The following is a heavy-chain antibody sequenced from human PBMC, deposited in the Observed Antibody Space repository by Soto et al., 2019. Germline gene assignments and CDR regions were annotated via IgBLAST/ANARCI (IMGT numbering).Heavy chain of an antibody. CDR1: GFTFSSYW. J-gene: IGHJ4*02. V-gene: IGHV3-7*01. CDR3: ASDERIAAARTFKDY. Sequence: GGSLRLSCAASGFTFSSYWMSWVRQAPGKGLEWVANIKQDGSEKYYVDSVKGRFTISRDNAKNSLYLQMNSLRAEDTAVYYCASDERIAAARTFKDYRGQGTLVTLSS. D-gene: IGHD6-13*01. CDR2: IKQDGSEK.